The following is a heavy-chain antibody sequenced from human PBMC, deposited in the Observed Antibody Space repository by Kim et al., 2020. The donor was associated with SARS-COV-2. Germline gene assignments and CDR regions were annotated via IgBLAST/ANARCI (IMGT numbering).Heavy chain of an antibody. J-gene: IGHJ4*02. CDR2: IYYSGST. CDR3: ARDSGDTAMGTFDY. CDR1: GGSISSGGYY. D-gene: IGHD5-18*01. Sequence: SETLFLTCTVSGGSISSGGYYWSWIRQHPGKGLEWIGYIYYSGSTYYNPSLKSRVTISVDTSKNQFSLKLSSVTAADTAVYYCARDSGDTAMGTFDYWGQGTLVTVSS. V-gene: IGHV4-31*03.